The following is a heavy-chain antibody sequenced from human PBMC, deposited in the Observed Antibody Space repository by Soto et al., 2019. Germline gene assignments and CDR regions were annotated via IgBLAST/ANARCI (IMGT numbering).Heavy chain of an antibody. CDR2: ISSSGSTI. CDR3: ATPPAGNYDILTGYYRDDAFDI. D-gene: IGHD3-9*01. Sequence: PGESLKISCAASGFTFGSYEMNWVRQAPGKGLEWVSYISSSGSTIYYADSVKGRFTISRDNAKNSLYLQMNSLRAEDTAVYYCATPPAGNYDILTGYYRDDAFDIWGQGTMVTVSS. CDR1: GFTFGSYE. J-gene: IGHJ3*02. V-gene: IGHV3-48*03.